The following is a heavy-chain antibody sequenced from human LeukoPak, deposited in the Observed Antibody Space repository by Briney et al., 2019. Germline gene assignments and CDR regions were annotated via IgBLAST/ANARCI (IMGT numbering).Heavy chain of an antibody. CDR1: GGSISSYY. CDR3: ARGGTTVTPGLLWFDP. D-gene: IGHD4-17*01. CDR2: IYYSGST. Sequence: SETLSLTCTVSGGSISSYYWSWIRQPPGKGLEWIGYIYYSGSTYYNPSLKSRVTISVDRSKNQFSLKLSSVTAADTAVYYCARGGTTVTPGLLWFDPWGQGTLVTVSS. J-gene: IGHJ5*02. V-gene: IGHV4-59*01.